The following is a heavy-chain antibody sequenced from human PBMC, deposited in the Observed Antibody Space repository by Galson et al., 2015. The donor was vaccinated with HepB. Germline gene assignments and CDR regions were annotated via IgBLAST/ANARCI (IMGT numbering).Heavy chain of an antibody. CDR3: ARDQRSGQWLVPGRFHF. D-gene: IGHD6-19*01. V-gene: IGHV3-7*01. CDR2: IREDGSET. J-gene: IGHJ4*02. Sequence: SLRLSCAASGFSLRDYWMSWVRQAPGKGLEWVANIREDGSETHYVDSVKGRFTISRDNAKNSLSLQMDSLRAEDTALYYCARDQRSGQWLVPGRFHFWGQGALVIVSS. CDR1: GFSLRDYW.